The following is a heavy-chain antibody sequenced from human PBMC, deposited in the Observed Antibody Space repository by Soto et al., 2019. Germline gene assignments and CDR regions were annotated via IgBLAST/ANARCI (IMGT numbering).Heavy chain of an antibody. CDR1: GFTFSNAW. CDR3: TTDDYDFWSGYYPGYYYYGMDV. V-gene: IGHV3-15*07. Sequence: GGSLRLSCAASGFTFSNAWMNWVRQAPGKGLEWVGRIKSKTDGGTTDYAAPVKGRFTISRDDSKNTLYLQMNSLKTEDTAVYYCTTDDYDFWSGYYPGYYYYGMDVWGQGTTVTVSS. J-gene: IGHJ6*02. D-gene: IGHD3-3*01. CDR2: IKSKTDGGTT.